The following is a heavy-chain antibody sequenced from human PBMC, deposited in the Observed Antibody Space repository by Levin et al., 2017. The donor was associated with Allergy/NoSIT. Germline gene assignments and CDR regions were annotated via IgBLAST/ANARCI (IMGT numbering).Heavy chain of an antibody. Sequence: GESLKISCTASEFAFSSYSMNWVRQAPGKGLEWVSSINPSSSCIYYADSLKGRFTISRDNAKNSLYLQMNSLSVEDTAVYYCARDRGYGDYEFLYWGQGTLVTVSS. CDR3: ARDRGYGDYEFLY. CDR2: INPSSSCI. D-gene: IGHD4-17*01. CDR1: EFAFSSYS. J-gene: IGHJ4*02. V-gene: IGHV3-21*01.